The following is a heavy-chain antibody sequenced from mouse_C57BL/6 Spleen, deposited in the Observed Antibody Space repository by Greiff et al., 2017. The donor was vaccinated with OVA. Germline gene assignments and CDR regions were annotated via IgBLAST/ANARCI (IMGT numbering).Heavy chain of an antibody. D-gene: IGHD2-4*01. V-gene: IGHV2-9*01. CDR2: LWGGGST. CDR3: AKHYDYDRGFAY. CDR1: GFSLTSYG. J-gene: IGHJ3*01. Sequence: QVQLKESGPGLVAPSQSLSITCTVSGFSLTSYGVDWVRQPPGKGLGGRGVLWGGGSTNYNSALMSRMIISKDNSKSQVSLKMNSLQTDDTAMDFCAKHYDYDRGFAYWGQGTLVTVSA.